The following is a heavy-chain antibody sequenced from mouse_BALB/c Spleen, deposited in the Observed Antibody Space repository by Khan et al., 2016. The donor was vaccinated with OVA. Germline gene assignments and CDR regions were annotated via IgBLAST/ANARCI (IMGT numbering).Heavy chain of an antibody. CDR1: GYSIPSGYC. Sequence: EVQLPESGPGLVKPSQSLSPTFPFTGYSIPSGYCWNLIRPFPGNQLELIGHLSHSGSPNFNPSPKSRISITRDTSKNQFFRQLNSVTTEDTATYYCARTARIKYWGQGTTLTVSS. D-gene: IGHD1-2*01. CDR2: LSHSGSP. CDR3: ARTARIKY. J-gene: IGHJ2*01. V-gene: IGHV3-1*02.